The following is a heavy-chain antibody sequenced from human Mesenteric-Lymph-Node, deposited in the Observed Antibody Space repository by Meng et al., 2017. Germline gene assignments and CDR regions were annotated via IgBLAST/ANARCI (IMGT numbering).Heavy chain of an antibody. CDR2: ISSSGSTI. CDR3: ARGFSTSTQIVGATTGDY. J-gene: IGHJ4*02. CDR1: GFIFSEYW. V-gene: IGHV3-11*04. Sequence: GGSLRLSCAASGFIFSEYWMSWVRQAPGKGLEWVSYISSSGSTIYYADSVKGRFTISRDNAKNSLYLQMNSLRAEDTAVYYCARGFSTSTQIVGATTGDYWGQGTLVTVSS. D-gene: IGHD1-26*01.